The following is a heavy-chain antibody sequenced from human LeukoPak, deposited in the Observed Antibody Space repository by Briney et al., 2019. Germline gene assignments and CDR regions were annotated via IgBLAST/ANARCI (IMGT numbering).Heavy chain of an antibody. CDR3: ARDYGSGWEYDY. CDR2: IKQDGSEK. D-gene: IGHD6-19*01. CDR1: GFTFKNYW. Sequence: GGSLRLSCEASGFTFKNYWMSWVRQAPGKGLEWVANIKQDGSEKYYVDSVKGRFTISRDNAKNSLYLQMNSLRAEDTAVYYCARDYGSGWEYDYWGQGTLVTVSS. V-gene: IGHV3-7*01. J-gene: IGHJ4*02.